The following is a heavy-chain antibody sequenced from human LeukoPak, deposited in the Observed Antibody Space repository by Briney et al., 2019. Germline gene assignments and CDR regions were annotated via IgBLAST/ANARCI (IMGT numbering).Heavy chain of an antibody. CDR2: IYYSGST. CDR1: GGSISSYY. Sequence: SETLSLTCTVSGGSISSYYWSWIRQPPGKGLEWIGYIYYSGSTNYNPSLKSRVTISVDTSKNQFSLKLSSVTAADTAVYYCARHLSSGWLTYFDYWGQGTLVTVSS. D-gene: IGHD6-19*01. CDR3: ARHLSSGWLTYFDY. V-gene: IGHV4-59*08. J-gene: IGHJ4*02.